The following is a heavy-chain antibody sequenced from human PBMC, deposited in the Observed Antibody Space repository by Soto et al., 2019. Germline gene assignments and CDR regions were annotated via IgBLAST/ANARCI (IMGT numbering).Heavy chain of an antibody. V-gene: IGHV1-46*03. D-gene: IGHD1-1*01. J-gene: IGHJ4*02. CDR1: GYTFTSYY. CDR3: AREWVWNYIDY. Sequence: ASVKVSCKASGYTFTSYYMHWVRQAPGQGLEWMGIINPSGGSTSYAQKFQGRVTMTRDMSTSTVYMELSSLRSEDTAVYYCAREWVWNYIDYWGQGTLVTVSS. CDR2: INPSGGST.